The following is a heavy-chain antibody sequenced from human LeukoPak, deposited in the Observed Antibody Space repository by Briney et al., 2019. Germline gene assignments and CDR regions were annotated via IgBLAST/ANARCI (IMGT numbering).Heavy chain of an antibody. J-gene: IGHJ4*02. CDR1: GGSINSYY. CDR3: ARDRRADYYDSSGIFDY. CDR2: IYYSGST. D-gene: IGHD3-22*01. Sequence: SETLSLTCTVSGGSINSYYWSWIRQPPGKGLEWIGYIYYSGSTNYNPSLKSRVTISVDTSKNQFSLKLSSVTAADTAVYYCARDRRADYYDSSGIFDYWGQGTLVTVSS. V-gene: IGHV4-59*12.